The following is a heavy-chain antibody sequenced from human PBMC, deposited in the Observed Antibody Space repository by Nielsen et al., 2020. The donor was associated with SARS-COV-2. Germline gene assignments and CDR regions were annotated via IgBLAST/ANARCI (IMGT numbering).Heavy chain of an antibody. CDR1: GYIFTNYW. D-gene: IGHD2-21*01. CDR2: IDPSDSYT. V-gene: IGHV5-10-1*01. J-gene: IGHJ4*02. Sequence: GGSLRLSCKGSGYIFTNYWISWVRQMPGKGLEWMGRIDPSDSYTNYSPSFKGHVTMSVDKSRTTSGRTTAYLQWRSLEASDTAVFYCATHWPSNWYSDFWGQGTLVTVSS. CDR3: ATHWPSNWYSDF.